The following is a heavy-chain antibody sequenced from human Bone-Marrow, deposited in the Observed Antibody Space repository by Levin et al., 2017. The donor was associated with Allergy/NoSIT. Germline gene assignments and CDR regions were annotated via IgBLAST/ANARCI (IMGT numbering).Heavy chain of an antibody. D-gene: IGHD6-13*01. CDR1: GGSISSSSYY. V-gene: IGHV4-39*01. CDR3: ARPLQSPIAAAGWNYYYMDV. Sequence: SQTLSLTCTVSGGSISSSSYYWGWIRQPPGKGLEWIGSIYYSGSTYYNPSLKSRVTISVDTSKNQFSLKLSSVTAADTAVYYCARPLQSPIAAAGWNYYYMDVWGKGTTVTVSS. J-gene: IGHJ6*03. CDR2: IYYSGST.